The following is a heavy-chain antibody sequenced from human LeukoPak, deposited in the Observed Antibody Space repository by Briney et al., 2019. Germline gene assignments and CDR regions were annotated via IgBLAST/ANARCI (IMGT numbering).Heavy chain of an antibody. V-gene: IGHV4-59*01. CDR2: IHYSGST. CDR3: ARVMITTTFYFDY. D-gene: IGHD1-14*01. J-gene: IGHJ4*02. CDR1: GASISGYY. Sequence: SETLSLTCSVSGASISGYYWSWIRQSPGKGLEWIGFIHYSGSTNYNPSLKSRVTISVDTSKNQFSLNLSSVTAADTAVYYCARVMITTTFYFDYWGQGTLVTVSS.